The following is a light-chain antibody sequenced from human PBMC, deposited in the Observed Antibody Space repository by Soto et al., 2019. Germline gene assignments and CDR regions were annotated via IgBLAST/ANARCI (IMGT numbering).Light chain of an antibody. J-gene: IGKJ4*01. CDR2: GAS. V-gene: IGKV3D-15*01. CDR1: QSININ. CDR3: QQYQNWPPLT. Sequence: EVLMTQSPATLSVSPGERVTLSCRASQSININLAWYQQKPGQAPRVLIYGASSRASGIPDRFSGSGSGTDLTLTISRLEHDDFAFYYCQQYQNWPPLTFGGGTRVQIK.